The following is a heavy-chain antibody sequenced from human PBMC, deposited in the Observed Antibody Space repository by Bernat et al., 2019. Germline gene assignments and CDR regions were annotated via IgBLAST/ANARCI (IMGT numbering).Heavy chain of an antibody. D-gene: IGHD6-13*01. CDR1: GFTFSSYS. CDR2: ISSSSSYI. CDR3: ARDTSPLPPSSSWYGPYYYGMDV. Sequence: EVQLVESGGGLVKPGGSLRLSCAASGFTFSSYSMNWVRQAPGKGLEWVSSISSSSSYIYYADSVKGRFTISRDNAKNSMYLQRNSLRAEDKAVYYCARDTSPLPPSSSWYGPYYYGMDVWGQGTTVTVSS. J-gene: IGHJ6*02. V-gene: IGHV3-21*01.